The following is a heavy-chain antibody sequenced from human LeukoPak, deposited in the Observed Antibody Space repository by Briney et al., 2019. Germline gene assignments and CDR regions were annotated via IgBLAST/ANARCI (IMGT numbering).Heavy chain of an antibody. CDR1: GYSISSGYY. Sequence: SETLSLTCTVSGYSISSGYYWGWIRQPPGKGLEWIGSIYHSGSTYYNPSLKSRVTISVDTSKNQFSLKLSSVTAADTAVYYCARHRGTWYSPLTMRGQGTLVTVSS. CDR3: ARHRGTWYSPLTM. J-gene: IGHJ4*02. D-gene: IGHD6-13*01. CDR2: IYHSGST. V-gene: IGHV4-38-2*02.